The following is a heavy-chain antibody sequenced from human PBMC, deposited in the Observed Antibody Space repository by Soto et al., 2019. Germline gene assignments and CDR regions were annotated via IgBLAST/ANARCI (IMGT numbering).Heavy chain of an antibody. CDR1: GFSLSTSGVG. Sequence: QITLKESGTTLVKPTQTLTLTCTFSGFSLSTSGVGVGWIRQPPGKALEWLALIYWNDDKRYSPSLKSRLTITKDTSKNQVVLTMTNMDPVDTATYYCAHRPLEYYFDYWGQGTLVTVSS. V-gene: IGHV2-5*01. CDR3: AHRPLEYYFDY. CDR2: IYWNDDK. J-gene: IGHJ4*02.